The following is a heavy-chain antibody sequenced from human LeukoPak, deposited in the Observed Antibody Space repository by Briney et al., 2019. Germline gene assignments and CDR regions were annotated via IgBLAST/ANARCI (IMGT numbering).Heavy chain of an antibody. CDR3: ARDHHYDFWSGYYPYYYYGMDV. CDR2: IYYSGST. J-gene: IGHJ6*02. CDR1: GGSISSGGYY. Sequence: SQTLSLTCTVSGGSISSGGYYWSWIRQHPGKGLEWIGYIYYSGSTYYNPSLKSRVTISVDTSKNQFSLKLSSVTAADTAVYYCARDHHYDFWSGYYPYYYYGMDVWGQGTTVTVSS. V-gene: IGHV4-31*03. D-gene: IGHD3-3*01.